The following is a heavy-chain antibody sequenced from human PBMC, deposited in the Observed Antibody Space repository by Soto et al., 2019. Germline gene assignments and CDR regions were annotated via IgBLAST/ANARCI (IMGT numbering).Heavy chain of an antibody. J-gene: IGHJ5*02. CDR1: GGTISGYY. CDR2: IYSSGNT. CDR3: ARGQRFSDWFDP. V-gene: IGHV4-4*07. Sequence: SETLSLTCSVSGGTISGYYWTWIRQPAGKGLEWIGRIYSSGNTKYNPSLQSRVTMSLGTSNNQFSLRLTSVTAADTAVYYCARGQRFSDWFDPWGQGTLVTVSS. D-gene: IGHD3-3*01.